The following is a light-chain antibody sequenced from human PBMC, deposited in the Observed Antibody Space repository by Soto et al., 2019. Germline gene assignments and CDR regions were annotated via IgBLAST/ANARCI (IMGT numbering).Light chain of an antibody. Sequence: QSVLTQPASVSGSPGQSITISCSGTSSDIGSYDHVAWYQQFPGKSPKLMIYAVSDRPSGVSDRFSGSKSGITASLTISGLQTEDEAPYYCISYTDRQSYLFGTGTKVTVL. CDR2: AVS. CDR3: ISYTDRQSYL. CDR1: SSDIGSYDH. V-gene: IGLV2-14*03. J-gene: IGLJ1*01.